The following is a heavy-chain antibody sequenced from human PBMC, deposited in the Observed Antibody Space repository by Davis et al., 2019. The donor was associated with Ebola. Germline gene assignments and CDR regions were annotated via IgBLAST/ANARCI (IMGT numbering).Heavy chain of an antibody. D-gene: IGHD6-6*01. J-gene: IGHJ4*02. CDR3: AKGSGRYSSSSYDY. Sequence: ASVKVSCKTSGYTFTGYYLHWVRQAPGQGLEWMGWINPNSGGTNYAQKFQGRVTMTRDTSISTAYMELSRLRSDDTAVYYCAKGSGRYSSSSYDYWGQGTLVTVSS. V-gene: IGHV1-2*02. CDR2: INPNSGGT. CDR1: GYTFTGYY.